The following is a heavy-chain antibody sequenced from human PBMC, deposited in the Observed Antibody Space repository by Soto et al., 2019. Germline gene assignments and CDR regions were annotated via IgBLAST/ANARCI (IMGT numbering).Heavy chain of an antibody. CDR2: INPNSGGT. J-gene: IGHJ4*02. CDR1: GYTFTGYY. V-gene: IGHV1-2*04. D-gene: IGHD2-2*01. CDR3: ARGYCSSTSCYYFDY. Sequence: QVQLVQSGAEVKKPGASVKVSCKASGYTFTGYYMHWVRQAPGQGLEWMGWINPNSGGTNYAQKFQGWVTMTRDTSLSTAYMELSRLRSDDTAVYYCARGYCSSTSCYYFDYWGQGTLVTVSS.